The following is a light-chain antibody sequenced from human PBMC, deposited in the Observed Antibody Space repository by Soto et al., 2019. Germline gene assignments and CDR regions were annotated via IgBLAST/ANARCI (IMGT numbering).Light chain of an antibody. V-gene: IGLV2-14*01. CDR1: SSDVGGYNY. CDR2: EVS. J-gene: IGLJ1*01. CDR3: SSYTSSSTLRV. Sequence: QAVLTQHASVSGSPGQSITISCTGASSDVGGYNYVSWYQQHPGKAPKLMIYEVSNRPSGVSNRFSGSKSGNTASLTISGLQAEDEADYYCSSYTSSSTLRVFGTGTKVTVL.